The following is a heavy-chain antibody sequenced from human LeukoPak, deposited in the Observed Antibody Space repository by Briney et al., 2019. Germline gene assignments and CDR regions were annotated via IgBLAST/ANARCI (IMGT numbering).Heavy chain of an antibody. V-gene: IGHV3-11*01. Sequence: GGSLRLSCAASGFTFSDYYMSWIRQAPGKGLEWVSYIGSSGSTIYYADSVKGRFTISRDNSKNTLYLQMNSLRAEDTAVYYCAKSNSQWLVPCFDYWGQGTLVTVSS. CDR3: AKSNSQWLVPCFDY. J-gene: IGHJ4*02. CDR2: IGSSGSTI. D-gene: IGHD6-19*01. CDR1: GFTFSDYY.